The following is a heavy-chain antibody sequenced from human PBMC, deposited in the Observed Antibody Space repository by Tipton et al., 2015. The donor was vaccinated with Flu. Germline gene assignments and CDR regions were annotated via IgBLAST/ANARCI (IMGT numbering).Heavy chain of an antibody. D-gene: IGHD3-22*01. V-gene: IGHV4-38-2*01. Sequence: TLSLTCAVSGYSISSGFFWGWIRQPPGKGLEWVATISHTGNAYYNPSLHSRGTITIDTSRNHVSLSLNSVTAADTAIYYCARIAYRESSDYGRDWGQGILVTVSS. CDR2: ISHTGNA. CDR3: ARIAYRESSDYGRD. J-gene: IGHJ4*02. CDR1: GYSISSGFF.